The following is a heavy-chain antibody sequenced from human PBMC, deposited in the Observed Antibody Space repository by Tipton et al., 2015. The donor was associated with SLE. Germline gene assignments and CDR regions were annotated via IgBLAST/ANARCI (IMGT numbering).Heavy chain of an antibody. Sequence: TLSLTCAVYGGSFSGYYWSWIRQPPGKGLEWIGEINHSGSTNYNPSLKSRVTISVDTSKNQFSLKLSSVTAADTAVYYCARIGYDFDVDYWGQGTLVTVSS. CDR2: INHSGST. CDR1: GGSFSGYY. J-gene: IGHJ4*02. V-gene: IGHV4-34*01. CDR3: ARIGYDFDVDY. D-gene: IGHD5-12*01.